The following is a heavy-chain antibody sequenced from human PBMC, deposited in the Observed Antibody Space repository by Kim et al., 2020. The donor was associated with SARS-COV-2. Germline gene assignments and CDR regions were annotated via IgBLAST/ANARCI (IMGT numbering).Heavy chain of an antibody. Sequence: SLKSRVTITVDTSKNQFSLKLSSVTAADTAVYYCARGSSIAAAGGWFDPWGQGTLVTVSS. CDR3: ARGSSIAAAGGWFDP. V-gene: IGHV4-59*09. D-gene: IGHD6-6*01. J-gene: IGHJ5*02.